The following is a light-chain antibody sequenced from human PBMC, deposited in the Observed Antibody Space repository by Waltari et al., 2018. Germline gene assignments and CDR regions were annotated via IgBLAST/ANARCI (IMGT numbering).Light chain of an antibody. Sequence: DVVLTQSPLSLPVTLGQPASISCRSSQSLVYSDGNTYMSWFHQRPGQSPRRLIYKVSNRDSGVPDRFSGSGSGTDFTLKISRVEAEDVGIYSCMQGTHWPSITFGQGTRLEIK. V-gene: IGKV2-30*01. J-gene: IGKJ5*01. CDR2: KVS. CDR3: MQGTHWPSIT. CDR1: QSLVYSDGNTY.